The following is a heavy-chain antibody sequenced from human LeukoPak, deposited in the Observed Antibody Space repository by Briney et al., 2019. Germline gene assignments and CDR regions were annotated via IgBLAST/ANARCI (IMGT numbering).Heavy chain of an antibody. CDR1: GFTFSAYG. D-gene: IGHD3-22*01. CDR2: IWYDESEK. V-gene: IGHV3-33*01. Sequence: GGSLGLSCAASGFTFSAYGMHWVRQAPGTGLEWVAVIWYDESEKYYADSVKGRFAISRDISKNTLYLQMDILRAEDTAVYYCARDGGSGLDYWGQGTLVTVSS. J-gene: IGHJ4*02. CDR3: ARDGGSGLDY.